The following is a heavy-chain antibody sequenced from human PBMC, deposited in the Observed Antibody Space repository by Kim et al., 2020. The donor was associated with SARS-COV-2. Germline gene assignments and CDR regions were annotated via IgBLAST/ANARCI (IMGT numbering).Heavy chain of an antibody. CDR2: T. Sequence: THYTPSPKSRVTISVDTSKTQFSRKLSSVTAAETAVYYCAGFVYGDYGVAWGQGTLVTVSS. D-gene: IGHD4-17*01. J-gene: IGHJ5*02. V-gene: IGHV4-4*08. CDR3: AGFVYGDYGVA.